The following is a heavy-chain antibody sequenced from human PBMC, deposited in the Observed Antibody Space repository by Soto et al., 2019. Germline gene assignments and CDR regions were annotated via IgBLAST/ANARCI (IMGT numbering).Heavy chain of an antibody. J-gene: IGHJ4*02. CDR2: TIPIFGTA. CDR3: ARHTHIKQYCSGDCYSAPLDY. CDR1: GGTFRNYA. Sequence: QVQLMQSGAEVKKPGSSVKVSCKASGGTFRNYAISWVRQAPGQGLEWMGGTIPIFGTANYAQKFEGRVTITADESTSTAYVEVSSLRSEDAAVYYWARHTHIKQYCSGDCYSAPLDYWGQGTLVTVSS. V-gene: IGHV1-69*12. D-gene: IGHD2-21*02.